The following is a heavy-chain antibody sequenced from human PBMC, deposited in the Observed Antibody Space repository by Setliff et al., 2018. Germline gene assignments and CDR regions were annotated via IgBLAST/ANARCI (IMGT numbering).Heavy chain of an antibody. J-gene: IGHJ4*02. V-gene: IGHV4-59*08. CDR1: GGSFTPYY. Sequence: SETLSLTCTVSGGSFTPYYWSWIRQPPGKGLEWIGHVYDTGSTKYSPSLKGRVTISMDTSVNEFSLRLTSVTAADTAMYYCASRDYYDNRGSLDFWGQGTLVTVSS. CDR3: ASRDYYDNRGSLDF. CDR2: VYDTGST. D-gene: IGHD3-22*01.